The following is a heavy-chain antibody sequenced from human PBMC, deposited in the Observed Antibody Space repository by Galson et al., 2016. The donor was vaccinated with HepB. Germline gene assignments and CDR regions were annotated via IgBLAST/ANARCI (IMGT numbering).Heavy chain of an antibody. CDR2: ISYDGSNK. CDR1: GFTFSSYA. CDR3: ARDLRRSHAFFDY. J-gene: IGHJ4*02. V-gene: IGHV3-30-3*01. Sequence: SLRLSCAASGFTFSSYAMHWVRQAPGKGLEWVAVISYDGSNKYYADSVKGRFTISRDNSKNTLYLQMNSLRAEDTAVYYCARDLRRSHAFFDYWGQGTLVTVSS.